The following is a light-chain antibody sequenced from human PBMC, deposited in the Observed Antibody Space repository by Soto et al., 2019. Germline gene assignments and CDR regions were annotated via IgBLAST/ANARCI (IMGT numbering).Light chain of an antibody. CDR1: QSISSY. CDR2: AAS. V-gene: IGKV1-39*01. J-gene: IGKJ1*01. Sequence: DIQMTQSPSSLSASVGDRVTTTCRASQSISSYLNWYQQKPGKAPKLLIYAASSLQSGVPSRFSGSGSGTDFTLTISSLQPEDFATYYCQQSYSTRWTFGQGTKV. CDR3: QQSYSTRWT.